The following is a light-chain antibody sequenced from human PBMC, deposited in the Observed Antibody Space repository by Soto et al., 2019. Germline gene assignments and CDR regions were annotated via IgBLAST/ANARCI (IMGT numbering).Light chain of an antibody. CDR3: LHYGGLYT. Sequence: DFHMTQSPSTLSASVGDRVTITCRTSQSVYSWLAWYQQKPGKAPKLLIFDDSILQSGVPSRFNGSASGTEFTLTISSLQPDDFATYYCLHYGGLYTYGQGTKLEIK. J-gene: IGKJ2*01. V-gene: IGKV1-5*01. CDR1: QSVYSW. CDR2: DDS.